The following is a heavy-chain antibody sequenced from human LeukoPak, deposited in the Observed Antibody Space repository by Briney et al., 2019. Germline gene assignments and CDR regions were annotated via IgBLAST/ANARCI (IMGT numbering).Heavy chain of an antibody. CDR3: ARDSPYNWNDGYFDY. Sequence: PGESLRLSCAASGFTFDDYGMSWVRQAPGKGLEWVSGTNWNGGSTGYADSVKGRFTISRDNAKNSLYLQMNSLRAEDTALYYCARDSPYNWNDGYFDYWGQGTLVTVSA. J-gene: IGHJ4*02. D-gene: IGHD1-20*01. CDR1: GFTFDDYG. V-gene: IGHV3-20*04. CDR2: TNWNGGST.